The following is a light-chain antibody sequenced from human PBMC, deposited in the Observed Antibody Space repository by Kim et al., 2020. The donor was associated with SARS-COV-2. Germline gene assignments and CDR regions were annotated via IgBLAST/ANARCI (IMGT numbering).Light chain of an antibody. CDR2: DVR. J-gene: IGLJ1*01. Sequence: QSITLSCTGTSNDVGLYNHVSWYQQNPGKAPKLIIFDVRNRPSGASDHFSGSKSGNTASLTISGLQAEDEADYYCSSYTSSSTLVFGTGTKVTVL. CDR3: SSYTSSSTLV. V-gene: IGLV2-14*03. CDR1: SNDVGLYNH.